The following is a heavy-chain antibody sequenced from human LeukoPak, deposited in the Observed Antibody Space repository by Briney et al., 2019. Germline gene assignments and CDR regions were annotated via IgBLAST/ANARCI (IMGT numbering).Heavy chain of an antibody. CDR2: ISSSSSHV. CDR1: GFTFSTYS. D-gene: IGHD5-12*01. V-gene: IGHV3-21*01. Sequence: GGSLRLSCAASGFTFSTYSMTWVRQAPGKGLEWVSSISSSSSHVYYADSLKGRFTISRDNAKNSLYLQMNSLRAEDSAMYYCARVKEASAFDIWGQGTMVTVSS. J-gene: IGHJ3*02. CDR3: ARVKEASAFDI.